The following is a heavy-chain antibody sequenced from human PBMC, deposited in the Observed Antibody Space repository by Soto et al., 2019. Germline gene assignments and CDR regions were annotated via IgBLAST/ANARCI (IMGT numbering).Heavy chain of an antibody. Sequence: QVQLVQSGAEVKKPGASVKVSCKASGYTFTGYYMHWVRQAPGQGLEWMGWINPNSGGTNYAQKFQGWVTMTRDTYISTAYMELSRLRSDDTDVYYCARGGSLWFGELSAYYYVMDVWGQGTTVTVSS. CDR1: GYTFTGYY. CDR3: ARGGSLWFGELSAYYYVMDV. D-gene: IGHD3-10*01. J-gene: IGHJ6*02. CDR2: INPNSGGT. V-gene: IGHV1-2*04.